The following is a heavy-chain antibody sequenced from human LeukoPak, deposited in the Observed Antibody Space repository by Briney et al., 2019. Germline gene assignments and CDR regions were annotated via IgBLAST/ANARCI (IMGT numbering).Heavy chain of an antibody. V-gene: IGHV3-48*01. D-gene: IGHD6-13*01. Sequence: AGSLRLSCAASGFTLSNYSMNWVRQAPGKGLEWVSYISSSSSTIYYADSVKGRFTISRDNAKNSLYLQMNSLRAEDTAVYYCARDDGSSWYNFDYWGQGTLVTVSS. CDR3: ARDDGSSWYNFDY. CDR1: GFTLSNYS. CDR2: ISSSSSTI. J-gene: IGHJ4*02.